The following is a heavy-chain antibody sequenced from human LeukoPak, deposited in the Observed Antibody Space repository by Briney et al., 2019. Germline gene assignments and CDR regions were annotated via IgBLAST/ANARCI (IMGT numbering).Heavy chain of an antibody. J-gene: IGHJ6*03. V-gene: IGHV1-46*01. Sequence: ASVKVSCKASGYTFTSYYMHWVRQAPGQGLEWMGIINPSGGSTSYAQKFQGRVTMTRDTSTSTVYMELSSLRPEDTAVYYCARALVPAAMRGGYYYYYYMDVWGKGTTVTVSS. CDR3: ARALVPAAMRGGYYYYYYMDV. CDR2: INPSGGST. CDR1: GYTFTSYY. D-gene: IGHD2-2*01.